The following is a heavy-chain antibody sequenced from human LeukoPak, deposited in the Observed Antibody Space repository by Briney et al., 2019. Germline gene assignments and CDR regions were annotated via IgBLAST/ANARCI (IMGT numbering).Heavy chain of an antibody. CDR1: GFTFSSYG. Sequence: GGSLRLSCAASGFTFSSYGMHWVRHAPGKGLECVAFIRYDGSNKYYADSVKGRFTISRDNSKNTLYLQMNSLRAEDTAVYYCAKDGTIVVVPAAIGNFDYWGQGTLVTVSS. V-gene: IGHV3-30*02. CDR2: IRYDGSNK. CDR3: AKDGTIVVVPAAIGNFDY. D-gene: IGHD2-2*01. J-gene: IGHJ4*02.